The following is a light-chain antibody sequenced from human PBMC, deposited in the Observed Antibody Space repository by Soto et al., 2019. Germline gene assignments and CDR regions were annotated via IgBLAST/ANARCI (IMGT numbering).Light chain of an antibody. CDR1: SSDVGGYNF. V-gene: IGLV2-11*01. Sequence: QSVLTQPRSVSGSPGQSVTISCTGTSSDVGGYNFVSWYQHHPGKAPKLMIYNVIQRPSGVPDRFSASKSGNTASLTISGLQAVDEADYSCCSYAGSYTYVSGTGTKVTVL. CDR3: CSYAGSYTYV. CDR2: NVI. J-gene: IGLJ1*01.